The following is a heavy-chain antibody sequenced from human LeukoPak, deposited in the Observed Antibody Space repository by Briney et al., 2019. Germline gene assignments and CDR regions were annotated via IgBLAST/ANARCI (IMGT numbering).Heavy chain of an antibody. CDR1: GYKFTSYW. J-gene: IGHJ4*02. CDR3: ARSPTSISNPYSSDY. D-gene: IGHD2-21*01. V-gene: IGHV5-51*01. CDR2: IYPCDSDT. Sequence: GESLKISCTTSGYKFTSYWIGWVRQMPGKGLEWMGIIYPCDSDTRYSPSFQGQVTISADRSITTAYLQWKSLKASDTAMYYCARSPTSISNPYSSDYWGQGPLVTVSS.